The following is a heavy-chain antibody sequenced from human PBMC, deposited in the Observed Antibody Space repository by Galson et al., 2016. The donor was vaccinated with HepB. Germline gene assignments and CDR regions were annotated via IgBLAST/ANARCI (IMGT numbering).Heavy chain of an antibody. V-gene: IGHV1-46*01. J-gene: IGHJ1*01. Sequence: SVKVSCKASGYTFTRYYMHWVRQAPGQGLEWMGIINPNGGSTSYSQKFQGRVTMTRDTSTSTVYMELSSLRSEETAVYYCARAPSRDSSSWYGAEYFQHWGQGTLVTVSS. CDR2: INPNGGST. CDR1: GYTFTRYY. D-gene: IGHD6-13*01. CDR3: ARAPSRDSSSWYGAEYFQH.